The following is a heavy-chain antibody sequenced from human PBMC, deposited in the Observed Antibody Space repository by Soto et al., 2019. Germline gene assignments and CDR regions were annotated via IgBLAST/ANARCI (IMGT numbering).Heavy chain of an antibody. J-gene: IGHJ4*02. V-gene: IGHV3-33*01. Sequence: PGGSLRLSCAASGVTFSSYGMHWVRQAPGKGLEWVAVIWYDGSNKYYADSVKGRFTISRDNSKNTLYLQMNSLRAEDTAVYYCARAYGDYDYFDYWGQGTLVTVSS. CDR2: IWYDGSNK. CDR3: ARAYGDYDYFDY. CDR1: GVTFSSYG. D-gene: IGHD4-17*01.